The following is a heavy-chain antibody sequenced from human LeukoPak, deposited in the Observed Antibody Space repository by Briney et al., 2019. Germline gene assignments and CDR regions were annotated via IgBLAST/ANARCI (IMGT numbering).Heavy chain of an antibody. CDR3: AKQRRDWLRDYYYYMDV. J-gene: IGHJ6*03. D-gene: IGHD3-9*01. V-gene: IGHV3-48*03. Sequence: GGSLRLSCAASGFTFSRYEMNWVRQAPGKGLEWVSYISSSGSTIYYADSVKGRFTISRDNAKNSLYLQMNSLRAEDTAVYYCAKQRRDWLRDYYYYMDVWGKGTTVTISS. CDR1: GFTFSRYE. CDR2: ISSSGSTI.